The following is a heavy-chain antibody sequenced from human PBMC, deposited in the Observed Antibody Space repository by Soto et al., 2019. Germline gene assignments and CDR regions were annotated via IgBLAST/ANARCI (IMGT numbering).Heavy chain of an antibody. Sequence: GGSLRLSCAASGFTFSSYGMHWVRQAPGKGLEWVAVISYDGSNKYYADSVKGRFTISRDNSKNTLYLQMNSLRAEDTAVYYCATPILTGSPHSDYWGQGTLVTVSS. V-gene: IGHV3-30*03. CDR3: ATPILTGSPHSDY. CDR1: GFTFSSYG. D-gene: IGHD3-9*01. CDR2: ISYDGSNK. J-gene: IGHJ4*02.